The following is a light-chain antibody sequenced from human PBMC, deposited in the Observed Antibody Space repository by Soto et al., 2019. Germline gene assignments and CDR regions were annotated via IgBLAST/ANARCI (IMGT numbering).Light chain of an antibody. J-gene: IGKJ2*01. Sequence: EILMTQSPATLAVSPGERVALPCRASQSVSRNLAWYQQKSGQAPRLLIYGVSSRATDTPARFSGSVSGTEFTLTISSLQSEDFAVYYCQQYNNWPYTFGLGTKLEMK. CDR3: QQYNNWPYT. CDR2: GVS. CDR1: QSVSRN. V-gene: IGKV3-15*01.